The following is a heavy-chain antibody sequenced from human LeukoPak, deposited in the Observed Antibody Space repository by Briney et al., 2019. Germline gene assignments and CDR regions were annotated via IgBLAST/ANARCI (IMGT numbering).Heavy chain of an antibody. CDR3: ATLPTYGDYEGSYFDY. CDR2: ISGSGGST. J-gene: IGHJ4*02. CDR1: GFTFSSYA. Sequence: PGGSLRLSCAASGFTFSSYATSWVRQAPGKGLEWVSAISGSGGSTYYADSVKGRFTISRDNSKNTLYLQMNSLRAEDTAVYYCATLPTYGDYEGSYFDYWGQGTLVTVSS. D-gene: IGHD4-17*01. V-gene: IGHV3-23*01.